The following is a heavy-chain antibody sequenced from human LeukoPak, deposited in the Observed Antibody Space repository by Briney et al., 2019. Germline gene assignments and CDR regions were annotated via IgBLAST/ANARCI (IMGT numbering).Heavy chain of an antibody. CDR3: AKKVLTVTTWYFDY. CDR2: ISSSGSTI. J-gene: IGHJ4*02. CDR1: GFTFSSYE. D-gene: IGHD4-17*01. V-gene: IGHV3-48*03. Sequence: GGSLRLSCAASGFTFSSYEMNWVRQAPGKGLEWVSYISSSGSTIYYADSVKGRFTISRDNAKNSLYLQMNSLRAEDTAVYYCAKKVLTVTTWYFDYWGQGTLVTVSS.